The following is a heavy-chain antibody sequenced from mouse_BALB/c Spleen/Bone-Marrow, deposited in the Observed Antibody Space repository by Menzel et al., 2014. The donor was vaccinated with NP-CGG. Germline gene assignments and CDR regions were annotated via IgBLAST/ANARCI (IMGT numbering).Heavy chain of an antibody. D-gene: IGHD4-1*01. V-gene: IGHV1-54*01. Sequence: QVQLQQPGAELVRPGTSVKVSCKASGYAFTNYLIEWVKQRPGQGLERIGVINPGSGGANYNEKFKGKATLTADKSSSTAYMQLSSLTSDDSAVYFCARRELGEFDYWGQGTTLTVSS. CDR3: ARRELGEFDY. CDR1: GYAFTNYL. CDR2: INPGSGGA. J-gene: IGHJ2*01.